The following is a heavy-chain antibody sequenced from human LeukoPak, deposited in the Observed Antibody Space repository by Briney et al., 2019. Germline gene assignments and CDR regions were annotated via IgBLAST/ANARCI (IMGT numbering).Heavy chain of an antibody. CDR1: GFTFSSYE. CDR2: ISSSGSTI. CDR3: AVLYDYAWGRYNFDS. Sequence: GSLRLSCATSGFTFSSYEMNWVRQAPGKGLEWVSYISSSGSTIYYADSVKGRFTISRDNAKNSLYLQTNSLRAEDTAVYYCAVLYDYAWGRYNFDSWGQGTLVTVSS. V-gene: IGHV3-48*03. J-gene: IGHJ4*02. D-gene: IGHD3-16*01.